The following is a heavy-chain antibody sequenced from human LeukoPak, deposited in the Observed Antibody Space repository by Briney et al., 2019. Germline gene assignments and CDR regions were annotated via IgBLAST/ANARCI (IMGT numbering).Heavy chain of an antibody. CDR3: ARALTRVRGVIAGH. CDR2: INAGNGNT. V-gene: IGHV1-3*01. D-gene: IGHD3-10*02. J-gene: IGHJ4*02. Sequence: ASVKVSCKASGYTFTSYAMHWVRQAPGQRLEWMGWINAGNGNTKYSQKFQGRVTITRDTSASTAYMELSSLRSEDTAVYYCARALTRVRGVIAGHWGQGTLVTVSS. CDR1: GYTFTSYA.